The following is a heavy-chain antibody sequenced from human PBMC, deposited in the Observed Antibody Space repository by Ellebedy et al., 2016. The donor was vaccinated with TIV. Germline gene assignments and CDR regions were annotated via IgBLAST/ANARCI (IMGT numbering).Heavy chain of an antibody. CDR1: GDSISTNY. CDR3: ARHNCGGDCGFDY. D-gene: IGHD2-21*02. CDR2: IFDNAIT. J-gene: IGHJ4*02. V-gene: IGHV4-59*08. Sequence: MPSETLSLTCIISGDSISTNYWSWIRQPPGKGLEWIGYIFDNAITNYSPSLKNRVSMSVDTSKNRFSLSLNFVTAADTAVYYCARHNCGGDCGFDYWGQGTLVIVSS.